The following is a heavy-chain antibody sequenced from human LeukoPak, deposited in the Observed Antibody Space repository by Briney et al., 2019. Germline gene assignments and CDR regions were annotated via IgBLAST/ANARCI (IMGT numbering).Heavy chain of an antibody. CDR2: ISGSGGST. CDR1: GFTFSSYA. J-gene: IGHJ5*02. D-gene: IGHD2-15*01. Sequence: GGSLRLSCAASGFTFSSYAMSWVRQAPGKGLEWVSAISGSGGSTYYADSVKGRFTISRDNSKNTLYLQMNSLRAEDTAVYYCAKDPRPKYCSGGSCYWGRWFDPWGQGTLVTVSS. V-gene: IGHV3-23*01. CDR3: AKDPRPKYCSGGSCYWGRWFDP.